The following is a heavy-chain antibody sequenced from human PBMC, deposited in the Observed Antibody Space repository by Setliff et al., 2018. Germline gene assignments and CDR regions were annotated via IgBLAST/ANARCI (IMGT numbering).Heavy chain of an antibody. V-gene: IGHV4-39*01. Sequence: PSETLSLTCTVSGASITNINYYWGLIRQPPGKGLEWIGRIFYSGRTFYNPSLKSRVTISVDTSKNQFSLTLSSVTAADTAVYYCARLPNYVWGSPVDYWGQGTLVTVSS. D-gene: IGHD3-16*01. CDR1: GASITNINYY. J-gene: IGHJ4*02. CDR2: IFYSGRT. CDR3: ARLPNYVWGSPVDY.